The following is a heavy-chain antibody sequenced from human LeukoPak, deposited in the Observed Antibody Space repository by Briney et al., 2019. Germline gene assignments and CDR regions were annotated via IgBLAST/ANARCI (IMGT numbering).Heavy chain of an antibody. J-gene: IGHJ4*02. CDR3: ARVAKDDDYVWGSYRYTGRYFDY. D-gene: IGHD3-16*02. CDR2: IYYSGST. CDR1: GGSISSYY. Sequence: SETLSLTCTVSGGSISSYYWSWIRQPPGKGLEWIGYIYYSGSTNYNPSLKSRVTMSVDTSKNQFSLKLSSVTAADTAVYYCARVAKDDDYVWGSYRYTGRYFDYWGQGALVTVSS. V-gene: IGHV4-59*01.